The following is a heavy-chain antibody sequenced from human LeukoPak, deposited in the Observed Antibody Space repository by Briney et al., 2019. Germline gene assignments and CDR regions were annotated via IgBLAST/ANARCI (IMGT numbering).Heavy chain of an antibody. CDR3: AKVGGGWAFDY. J-gene: IGHJ4*02. CDR1: GLTFSTYD. CDR2: IRSDGTNK. Sequence: GGSLRLSCAASGLTFSTYDMHWVRQAPGKGLEWVAFIRSDGTNKYYADSVKGRFTISRDNSKNTLYLQVNSLRAEDTAVYYCAKVGGGWAFDYWGQGTLVTVSS. D-gene: IGHD2-15*01. V-gene: IGHV3-30*02.